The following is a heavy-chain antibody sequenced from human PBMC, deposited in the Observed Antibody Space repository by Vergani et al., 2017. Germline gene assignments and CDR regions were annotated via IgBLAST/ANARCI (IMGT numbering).Heavy chain of an antibody. D-gene: IGHD2-15*01. CDR1: GFTFDDYA. CDR2: ITWNSGSI. V-gene: IGHV3-9*01. CDR3: AKDMYCSGGSYHPHREGDAFDI. Sequence: EVQLVESGGGLVQPGRSLRLSCAASGFTFDDYAMHWVRQAPGKGLEWVSGITWNSGSIGYADSVKGRFTISRDNAKNYLYLQMNSLRAEDTALYYCAKDMYCSGGSYHPHREGDAFDIWGQGTMVTVSS. J-gene: IGHJ3*02.